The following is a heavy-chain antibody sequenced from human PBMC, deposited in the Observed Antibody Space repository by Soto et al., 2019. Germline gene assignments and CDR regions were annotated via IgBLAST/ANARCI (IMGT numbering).Heavy chain of an antibody. CDR2: IYHSGST. CDR3: AGVRGPYCGGECYPPTPNWFDP. V-gene: IGHV4-30-2*01. J-gene: IGHJ5*02. CDR1: GGSISSGGYS. Sequence: QLQLQESGSGLVKPSQTLSLTCAASGGSISSGGYSWSWIRQPPGKGLEWIGYIYHSGSTYYNPPLKSRVTISVDRSKNQFSLKLSSVTAADSAVYYCAGVRGPYCGGECYPPTPNWFDPWGQGTLVTVSS. D-gene: IGHD2-21*01.